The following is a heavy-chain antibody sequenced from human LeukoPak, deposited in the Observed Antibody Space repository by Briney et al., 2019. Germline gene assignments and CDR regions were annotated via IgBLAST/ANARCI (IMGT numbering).Heavy chain of an antibody. V-gene: IGHV5-51*01. CDR1: GYTFSNHW. CDR2: IYPSDSDT. D-gene: IGHD5-12*01. J-gene: IGHJ4*02. Sequence: GESLKIPCKASGYTFSNHWIAWVRQMPGNGLEWMGIIYPSDSDTRYNPSFEGHVTMSADQSINTAYLQWTSLKASDTAMYYCARSQDSGYDALDYWGQGILVTVSS. CDR3: ARSQDSGYDALDY.